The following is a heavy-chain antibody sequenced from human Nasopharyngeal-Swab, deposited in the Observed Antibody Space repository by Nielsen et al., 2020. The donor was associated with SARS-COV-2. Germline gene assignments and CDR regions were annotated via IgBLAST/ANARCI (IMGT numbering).Heavy chain of an antibody. V-gene: IGHV3-33*01. J-gene: IGHJ4*02. D-gene: IGHD1-14*01. CDR2: IWHDGNNK. CDR1: GFTLSSYG. CDR3: ARDRGNSEPIDY. Sequence: GESLKISCVASGFTLSSYGMHWVRQAPGKGLEWVAVIWHDGNNKYYADSVKGRFTISRDNSKNTLYLEMNTLRAEDTALYICARDRGNSEPIDYWGQGIRVTVSS.